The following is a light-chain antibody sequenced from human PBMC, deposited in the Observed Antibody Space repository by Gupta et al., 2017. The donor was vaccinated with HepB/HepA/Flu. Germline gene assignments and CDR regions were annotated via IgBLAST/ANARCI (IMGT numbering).Light chain of an antibody. Sequence: EIVMTQSPATLSVSPGERVTLSCRASQNSRSNLAWCQQKPGQAPRLLIYDVSNRATGIPARFSGSGSGTEFTLTISRLQSEDVAVYYCKQDETWPLTFGQGTKVESK. CDR1: QNSRSN. V-gene: IGKV3-15*01. CDR3: KQDETWPLT. J-gene: IGKJ1*01. CDR2: DVS.